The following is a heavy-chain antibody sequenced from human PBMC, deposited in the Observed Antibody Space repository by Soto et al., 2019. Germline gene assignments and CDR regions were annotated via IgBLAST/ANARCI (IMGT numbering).Heavy chain of an antibody. D-gene: IGHD4-17*01. CDR1: GGCISSSSYY. J-gene: IGHJ6*02. Sequence: SETLSLTCTVSGGCISSSSYYWGWILQPPGKGLELIVSIYYIGSTYYNPSLKSRFTISVDTSKNQFSLKLSSVTAADTAVYYCASGTKVTTSTVYYYYGMDVWGQGTTVTVSS. CDR3: ASGTKVTTSTVYYYYGMDV. V-gene: IGHV4-39*01. CDR2: IYYIGST.